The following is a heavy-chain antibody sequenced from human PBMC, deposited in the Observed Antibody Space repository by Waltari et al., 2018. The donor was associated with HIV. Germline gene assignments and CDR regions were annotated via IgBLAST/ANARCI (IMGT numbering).Heavy chain of an antibody. D-gene: IGHD3-16*02. Sequence: QVQVVESGGGVVQPGGSLSLSCAAPGFIFNTYNMHWVRQAPGKGLEWVAFIRLDGNEEHFADSVKGRFSISRDNSENTLYLQMNSLRAEDTAVYYCAKDSGSYLYYFDTWGQGTLVTVSS. CDR1: GFIFNTYN. CDR2: IRLDGNEE. CDR3: AKDSGSYLYYFDT. V-gene: IGHV3-30*02. J-gene: IGHJ4*02.